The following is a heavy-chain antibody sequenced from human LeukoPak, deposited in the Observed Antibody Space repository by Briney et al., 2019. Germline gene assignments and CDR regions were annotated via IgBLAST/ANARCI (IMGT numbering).Heavy chain of an antibody. Sequence: SGGSLRLSCAASGFTVSNHWMHWVRQAPGKGLVWVSRIKSDGSSTSYADSVKGRFTISRDNAKNTLYLQMNSRRAEDTAVYYCARDSLIGGDGYTFPFDYWGQGTLVTVSS. D-gene: IGHD5-24*01. CDR2: IKSDGSST. V-gene: IGHV3-74*01. CDR3: ARDSLIGGDGYTFPFDY. CDR1: GFTVSNHW. J-gene: IGHJ4*02.